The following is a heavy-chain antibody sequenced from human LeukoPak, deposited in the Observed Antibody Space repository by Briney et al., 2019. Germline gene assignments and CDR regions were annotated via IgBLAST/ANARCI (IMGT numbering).Heavy chain of an antibody. CDR3: ARAVMGSSCGIDY. Sequence: SETLSLTCAVSGGSISSSNWWSWVRQPPGKGLEWIGEIYHSGSTNYNPSLKSRVTISVDKSKNQFSLKLSSVTAADTAVYYCARAVMGSSCGIDYWGQGTLVTVSS. V-gene: IGHV4-4*02. CDR2: IYHSGST. D-gene: IGHD1-26*01. CDR1: GGSISSSNW. J-gene: IGHJ4*02.